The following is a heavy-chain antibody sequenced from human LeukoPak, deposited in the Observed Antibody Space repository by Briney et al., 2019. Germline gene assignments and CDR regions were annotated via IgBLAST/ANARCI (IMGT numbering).Heavy chain of an antibody. Sequence: PSETLSLTCAVYGGSFSGYYWSWIRQPPGKGLEWIGEINHSGSTNYNPSLKSRVTISVDTSKNQFSLKLSSVTGADTAVYYCARGLSGYEWYYFDYWGQGTLVTVSS. J-gene: IGHJ4*02. CDR3: ARGLSGYEWYYFDY. D-gene: IGHD2-8*01. CDR1: GGSFSGYY. V-gene: IGHV4-34*01. CDR2: INHSGST.